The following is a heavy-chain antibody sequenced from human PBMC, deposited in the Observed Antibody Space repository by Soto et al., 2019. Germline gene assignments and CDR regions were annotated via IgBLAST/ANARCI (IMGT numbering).Heavy chain of an antibody. D-gene: IGHD4-4*01. CDR3: ARVASDYINSVDH. J-gene: IGHJ4*02. CDR2: IGGSGGNR. CDR1: GFTFNAYA. Sequence: EVQLLESEGGLVQPGGSLRLSCAASGFTFNAYAMTWVRQAPGKGLEWVSAIGGSGGNRYYAASVKGRFTISRDNSKDTVDLQMNRLRVEDTAVYYCARVASDYINSVDHWGQGILVIVSS. V-gene: IGHV3-23*01.